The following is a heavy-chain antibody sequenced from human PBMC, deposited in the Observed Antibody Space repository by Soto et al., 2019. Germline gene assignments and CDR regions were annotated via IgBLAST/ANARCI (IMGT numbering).Heavy chain of an antibody. CDR2: IIPISGTA. V-gene: IGHV1-69*01. D-gene: IGHD2-2*01. Sequence: QVQLVQSGAEVQKPGSSVKVSCKASGGTFSSYAISWVRQAPGQGLEWLGGIIPISGTANYAQKFKGSVTLTARESTRTVYAERRSLRSEDTAVYFCARSQGSSTSLEIYYYYYYGMDVWGQGTTVTVSS. J-gene: IGHJ6*02. CDR3: ARSQGSSTSLEIYYYYYYGMDV. CDR1: GGTFSSYA.